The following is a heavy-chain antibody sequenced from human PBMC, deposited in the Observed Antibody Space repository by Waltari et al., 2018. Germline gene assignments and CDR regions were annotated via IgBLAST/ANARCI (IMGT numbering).Heavy chain of an antibody. V-gene: IGHV3-30*02. CDR3: AKVGVGLTTWYPFDV. CDR2: IRYDASDI. D-gene: IGHD1-1*01. Sequence: QVHLVESGGGVVQPGGSLRLSCAASGFTFSACARHWVRPAPGKGLEWVAFIRYDASDIYYRDSVKGRFTISRDNSKNTLFLQMSSLRPEDTAVYYCAKVGVGLTTWYPFDVWGQGTMVTVSS. CDR1: GFTFSACA. J-gene: IGHJ3*01.